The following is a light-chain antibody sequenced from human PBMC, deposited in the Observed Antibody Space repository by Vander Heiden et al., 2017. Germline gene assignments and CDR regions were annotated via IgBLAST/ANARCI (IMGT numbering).Light chain of an antibody. J-gene: IGLJ2*01. V-gene: IGLV2-14*01. CDR1: SSDVGGYNY. CDR2: DVS. Sequence: QPALTQPASVSGSPGQSITISCTGTSSDVGGYNYVSWYQQHPGKAPKLMIYDVSNRPSGVSNRFSGSKSGNTASLTISGLQAEDEADYYCSSYTSSSTVVFGGGTKLTGL. CDR3: SSYTSSSTVV.